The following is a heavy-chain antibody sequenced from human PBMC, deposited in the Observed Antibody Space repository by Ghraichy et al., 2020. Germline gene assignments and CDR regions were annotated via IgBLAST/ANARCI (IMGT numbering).Heavy chain of an antibody. CDR3: ARAVLGSWGSNFDY. CDR2: IYTSGST. J-gene: IGHJ4*02. CDR1: GGSISSYY. V-gene: IGHV4-4*07. Sequence: GSLRLSCTVSGGSISSYYWSWIRQPAGKGLEWIGRIYTSGSTNYNPSLKSRVTMSVDTSKNQFSLKLSSVTAADTAVYYCARAVLGSWGSNFDYWGQGTLVTVSS. D-gene: IGHD3-3*02.